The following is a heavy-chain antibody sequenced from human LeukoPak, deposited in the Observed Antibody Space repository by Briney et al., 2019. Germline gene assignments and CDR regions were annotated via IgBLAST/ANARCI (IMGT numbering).Heavy chain of an antibody. CDR2: ISSSSSYI. Sequence: GGSLRLFCAASGFTFSSYSMNWVRQAPGKGLEWVSSISSSSSYIYYADSVKGRFTISRDNAKNSLYLQMNSLRAEDTAVYYCAREGSSWSLLGDYYYYYGMDVWGKGTTVTVPS. V-gene: IGHV3-21*01. D-gene: IGHD6-13*01. CDR3: AREGSSWSLLGDYYYYYGMDV. J-gene: IGHJ6*04. CDR1: GFTFSSYS.